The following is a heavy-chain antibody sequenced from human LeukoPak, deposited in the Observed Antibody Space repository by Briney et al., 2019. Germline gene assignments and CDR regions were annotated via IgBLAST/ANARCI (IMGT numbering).Heavy chain of an antibody. CDR3: ARSSSNYYYASTIFDV. V-gene: IGHV3-11*01. Sequence: GGSLRLSCAASGFTFTDYFMNWIRQAPGKGLEWVSSISISGSTIYYADSVKGRFTISRDNAKNSLYLQMNSLRAEDTAVYYCARSSSNYYYASTIFDVWGQGTMVTVSS. D-gene: IGHD3-22*01. CDR1: GFTFTDYF. CDR2: ISISGSTI. J-gene: IGHJ3*01.